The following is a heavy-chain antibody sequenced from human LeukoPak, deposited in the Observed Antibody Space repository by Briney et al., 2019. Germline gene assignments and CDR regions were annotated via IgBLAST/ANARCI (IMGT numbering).Heavy chain of an antibody. CDR3: ARDPRSTMVRGVIINWFDP. D-gene: IGHD3-10*01. Sequence: ASVKVSCKASGYTFTGYYMHWVRQAPGQGLEWMGWINPNSGGTNYAQKFQGRVTMTRDTSISTAYMELSRLRSDDTAVYYCARDPRSTMVRGVIINWFDPWGQGTLVTVSS. V-gene: IGHV1-2*02. J-gene: IGHJ5*02. CDR2: INPNSGGT. CDR1: GYTFTGYY.